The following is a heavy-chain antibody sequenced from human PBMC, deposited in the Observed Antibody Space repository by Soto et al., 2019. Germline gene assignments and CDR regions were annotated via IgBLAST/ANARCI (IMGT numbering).Heavy chain of an antibody. J-gene: IGHJ6*02. V-gene: IGHV4-39*01. D-gene: IGHD6-13*01. CDR3: RRSSRYSTDV. Sequence: QLQLQESGPGLVKPSETLSLTCTVSGDSIRSSSYWGWIRQPPGKGLDWIGSIYSPGNTYYNPSLSSLVTISVDTSNNQFSLNVISVTAADTAVYYCRRSSRYSTDVWGQGTTGTVSS. CDR2: IYSPGNT. CDR1: GDSIRSSSY.